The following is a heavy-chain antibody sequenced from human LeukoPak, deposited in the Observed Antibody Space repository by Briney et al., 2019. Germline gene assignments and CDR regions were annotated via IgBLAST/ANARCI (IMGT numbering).Heavy chain of an antibody. Sequence: SETLSLTCTVSGGSISSSSYYWGWIRQPPGKGLGWIGSIYYSGSTYYNPSLKSRVTISVDTSKNQFSLKLSSVTAADTAVYYCARVYSSSFDYWGQGTLVTVSS. D-gene: IGHD6-13*01. CDR1: GGSISSSSYY. CDR3: ARVYSSSFDY. V-gene: IGHV4-39*01. J-gene: IGHJ4*02. CDR2: IYYSGST.